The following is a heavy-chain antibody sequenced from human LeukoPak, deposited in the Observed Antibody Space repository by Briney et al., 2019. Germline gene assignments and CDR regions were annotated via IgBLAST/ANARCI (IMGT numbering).Heavy chain of an antibody. D-gene: IGHD5-18*01. CDR3: AREPSTAMAPEVAFDI. CDR1: GFTFTSSA. CDR2: IVVGSGNT. V-gene: IGHV1-58*02. Sequence: ASVKVSCKASGFTFTSSAMQWVRQARGQRLEWIGWIVVGSGNTSYAQKFQGRVTMTRDMSTSTVYMELSSLRSEDTAVYYCAREPSTAMAPEVAFDIWGQGTMVTVSS. J-gene: IGHJ3*02.